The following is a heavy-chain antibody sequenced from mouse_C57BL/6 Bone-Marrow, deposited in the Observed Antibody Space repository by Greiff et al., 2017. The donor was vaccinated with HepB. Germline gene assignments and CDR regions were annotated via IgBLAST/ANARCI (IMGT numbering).Heavy chain of an antibody. CDR2: IYPGDGDT. J-gene: IGHJ1*03. D-gene: IGHD1-1*01. Sequence: VQLQQSGAELVKPGASVKISCKASGYAFSSYWMNWVKQRPGKGLEWIGQIYPGDGDTNYNGKFKGKATLTADKSSSTAYMQLSSLTSEGSAVYFCARRLYYYGSSSGDWYIDVWGTGTTVTVSS. CDR3: ARRLYYYGSSSGDWYIDV. V-gene: IGHV1-80*01. CDR1: GYAFSSYW.